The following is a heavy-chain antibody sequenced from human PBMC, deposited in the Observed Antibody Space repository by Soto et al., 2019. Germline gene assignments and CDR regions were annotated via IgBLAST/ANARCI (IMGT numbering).Heavy chain of an antibody. V-gene: IGHV3-9*01. Sequence: GGSLRLSCAASGFTFDDYAMHWVRQAPGKGLEWVSGISWNSGSIGYADSVKGRFTISRDNAKNSLYLQMNSLRAEDTALYYCAPGGSYYDAFDIWGQGTMVTVSS. CDR3: APGGSYYDAFDI. J-gene: IGHJ3*02. CDR1: GFTFDDYA. D-gene: IGHD1-26*01. CDR2: ISWNSGSI.